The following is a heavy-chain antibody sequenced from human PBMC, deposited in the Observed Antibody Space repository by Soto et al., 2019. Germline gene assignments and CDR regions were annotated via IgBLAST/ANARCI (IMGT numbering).Heavy chain of an antibody. V-gene: IGHV3-33*01. J-gene: IGHJ4*02. Sequence: GGSLRLSCAASGFTFSSYGMHWVRQAPGKGLEWVAVIWYDGSNKYYADSVKGRFTISRDNSKNTLYLQMNSLRAEDTAVYYCARGYYDSSPPGDYWGQGTLVTVSS. CDR1: GFTFSSYG. D-gene: IGHD3-22*01. CDR3: ARGYYDSSPPGDY. CDR2: IWYDGSNK.